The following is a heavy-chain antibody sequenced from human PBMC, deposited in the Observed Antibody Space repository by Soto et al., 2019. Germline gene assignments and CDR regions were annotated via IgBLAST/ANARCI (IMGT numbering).Heavy chain of an antibody. V-gene: IGHV5-10-1*01. D-gene: IGHD2-2*01. CDR2: IDPRDSYT. Sequence: TGESLKISCKGSGYSFTSYWISWVRQMPGRGLEWVGRIDPRDSYTSYSPSFQGHVTISADKSISAVYLQWGSLKASDTAMYYCARLYCSSSTCDSWFDPWGQGTLVTVSS. J-gene: IGHJ5*02. CDR3: ARLYCSSSTCDSWFDP. CDR1: GYSFTSYW.